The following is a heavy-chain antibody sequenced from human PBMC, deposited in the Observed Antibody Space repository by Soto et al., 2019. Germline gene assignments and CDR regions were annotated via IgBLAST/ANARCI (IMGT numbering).Heavy chain of an antibody. Sequence: SETLSLTCAVYGGSFSGYYWSWVRQPPGKGLEWIGEINHSGSTNYNPSLKSRVTISVDTSKNQFSLKLSSVTAADTAVYYCARASIAVAGSFDYWGRGTLVTVSS. V-gene: IGHV4-34*01. J-gene: IGHJ4*02. CDR3: ARASIAVAGSFDY. CDR2: INHSGST. CDR1: GGSFSGYY. D-gene: IGHD6-19*01.